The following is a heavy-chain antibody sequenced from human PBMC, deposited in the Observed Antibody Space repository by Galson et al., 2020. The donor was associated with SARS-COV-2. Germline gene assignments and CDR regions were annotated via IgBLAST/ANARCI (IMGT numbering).Heavy chain of an antibody. Sequence: GSLRLSCAAPGFTFSTYEMNWVRQAPGKGLEWISYLRSSGGSMYSADSVKGRFTISRDNAKNSLYLQMRSLRAEDTGLYYCATAITVRPNNGAYSSYNDYWGQGTLVTVSS. J-gene: IGHJ4*02. D-gene: IGHD1-26*01. V-gene: IGHV3-48*03. CDR1: GFTFSTYE. CDR2: LRSSGGSM. CDR3: ATAITVRPNNGAYSSYNDY.